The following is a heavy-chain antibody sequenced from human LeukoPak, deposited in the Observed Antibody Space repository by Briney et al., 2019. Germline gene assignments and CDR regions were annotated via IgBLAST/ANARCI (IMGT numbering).Heavy chain of an antibody. D-gene: IGHD1-26*01. V-gene: IGHV3-30*04. Sequence: QPGRSLRLSCAASGFTFSSYAMHWVRQAPGKGLEWVAVISYDGSNKYYADSVKGRFTISRDNSKNTLYLQMNSLRAEDTAVYYCASELSIVGATFRGNYFDYWGQGTLVTVSS. J-gene: IGHJ4*02. CDR3: ASELSIVGATFRGNYFDY. CDR2: ISYDGSNK. CDR1: GFTFSSYA.